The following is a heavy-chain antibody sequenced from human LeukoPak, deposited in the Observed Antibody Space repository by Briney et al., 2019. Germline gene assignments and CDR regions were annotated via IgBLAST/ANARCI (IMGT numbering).Heavy chain of an antibody. CDR3: ARAYDILTGPFDY. J-gene: IGHJ4*02. V-gene: IGHV1-69*06. CDR1: GGTFSSYA. D-gene: IGHD3-9*01. CDR2: IIPIFGTA. Sequence: SVKVSCKASGGTFSSYAISWVRQAPGQGLEWMGGIIPIFGTANYAQKFQGRVTITADKSTSTAYMELNSLRAEDTAVYYCARAYDILTGPFDYWGQGTLVTVSS.